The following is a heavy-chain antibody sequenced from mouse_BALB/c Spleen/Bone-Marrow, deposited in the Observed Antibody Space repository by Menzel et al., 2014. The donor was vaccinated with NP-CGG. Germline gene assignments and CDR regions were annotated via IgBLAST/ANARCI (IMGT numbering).Heavy chain of an antibody. CDR1: GYTFTNYY. Sequence: VQLVESGAELVKPGASVKLSCKASGYTFTNYYMYWVKPRPGQGLEWIGEITPSNGGSNFIEKFKNKATLTVDKSSSTAYMQLSSLTSEDSAVYYCSREGAYWGQGTLVTVSA. CDR3: SREGAY. V-gene: IGHV1S81*02. J-gene: IGHJ3*01. CDR2: ITPSNGGS.